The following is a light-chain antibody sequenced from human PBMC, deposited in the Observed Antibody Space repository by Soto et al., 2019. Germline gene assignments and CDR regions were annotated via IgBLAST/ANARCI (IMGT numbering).Light chain of an antibody. CDR2: SNN. CDR1: SSNIGSNS. Sequence: QSVLTQPPSASGIPGQRVTISCSGSSSNIGSNSVYWYQQLPGTAPKHLTYSNNQRPSGVPDRFSASTFGTAASLAISGLQSEDEGDYYCAAWDGSLNGRVFGGGTKLTVL. J-gene: IGLJ2*01. CDR3: AAWDGSLNGRV. V-gene: IGLV1-44*01.